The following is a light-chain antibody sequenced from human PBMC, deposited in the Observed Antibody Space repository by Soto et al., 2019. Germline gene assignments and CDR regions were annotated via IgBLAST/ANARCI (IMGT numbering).Light chain of an antibody. Sequence: QPVLTQPASVSGSPGQSITISCTGTSSDVADYKYVSWYQQHPGKTPKLIIYEVSNRPSGVSNRFSGSKSGNTASLTISGLQAEDEADYFCSSYTRSNTLVFGGGTKLTVL. CDR2: EVS. V-gene: IGLV2-14*01. J-gene: IGLJ2*01. CDR3: SSYTRSNTLV. CDR1: SSDVADYKY.